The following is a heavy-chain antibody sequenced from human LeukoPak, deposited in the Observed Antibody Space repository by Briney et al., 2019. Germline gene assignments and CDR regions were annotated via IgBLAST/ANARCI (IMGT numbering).Heavy chain of an antibody. CDR2: INPNSGGT. D-gene: IGHD6-25*01. J-gene: IGHJ5*02. Sequence: ASVKVSCKASGYTFTCYYMDWVGQAPGQGLEGRGWINPNSGGTNYAQKFKGRVTMPRDTSISTAYMELSRLRSDDTAVYYCANSASGAIGPAWGQGTLVTVSS. V-gene: IGHV1-2*02. CDR3: ANSASGAIGPA. CDR1: GYTFTCYY.